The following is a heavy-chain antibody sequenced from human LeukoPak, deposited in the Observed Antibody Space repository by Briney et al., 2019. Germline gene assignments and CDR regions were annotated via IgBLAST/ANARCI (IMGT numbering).Heavy chain of an antibody. V-gene: IGHV3-74*01. J-gene: IGHJ3*02. CDR3: ARGGGWELRDAFDI. Sequence: GGSLRLSCAASGFTFSSYWMHWVRQAPGKGLVWVSRINTDGSRTSYADSVKGRFTISRDNAKNSLYLQMNSLRAEDTAVYYCARGGGWELRDAFDIWGQGTMVTVSS. D-gene: IGHD1-26*01. CDR2: INTDGSRT. CDR1: GFTFSSYW.